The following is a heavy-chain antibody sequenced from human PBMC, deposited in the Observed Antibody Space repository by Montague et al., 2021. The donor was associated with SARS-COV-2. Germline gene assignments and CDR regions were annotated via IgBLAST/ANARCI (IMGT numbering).Heavy chain of an antibody. CDR2: IYYTGST. CDR3: VRDFFDTSVYFQGTFDV. Sequence: SETLSLTCSVPGVSVNIYYWAWIRQTPEKGLQWIGYIYYTGSTNYNPSLRNRITISIDTSANQFFLKLRSVTPADTAVYYCVRDFFDTSVYFQGTFDVWGHGTLVSVS. D-gene: IGHD3-22*01. V-gene: IGHV4-59*02. CDR1: GVSVNIYY. J-gene: IGHJ3*01.